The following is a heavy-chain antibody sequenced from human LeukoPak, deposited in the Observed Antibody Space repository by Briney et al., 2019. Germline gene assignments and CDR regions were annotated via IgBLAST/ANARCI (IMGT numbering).Heavy chain of an antibody. D-gene: IGHD6-19*01. Sequence: SETLSLTCTVSNYSINDGYYWGWIRQPPGKGLQWIGGVYHSGATYQNPSLKSRVTISVDTSKNQFSLNLTSVTAADTAVYYCARDSSGTLSGGGWFDPWSQGTLVTVSS. V-gene: IGHV4-38-2*02. CDR3: ARDSSGTLSGGGWFDP. CDR2: VYHSGAT. CDR1: NYSINDGYY. J-gene: IGHJ5*02.